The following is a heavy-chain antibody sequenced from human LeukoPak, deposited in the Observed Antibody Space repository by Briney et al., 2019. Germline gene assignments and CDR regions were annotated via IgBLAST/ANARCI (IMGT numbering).Heavy chain of an antibody. CDR2: MYHGGST. CDR3: ARTYSSSLHAFDI. CDR1: GGSISSSHW. Sequence: SETLSLTCAVSGGSISSSHWWSWVRQPPGKGLEWIGEMYHGGSTNYNPSLKSRVNISVDKSKNQFSLRLSSVTAADTAVYFCARTYSSSLHAFDIWGQGTMVTVSS. V-gene: IGHV4-4*02. D-gene: IGHD6-13*01. J-gene: IGHJ3*02.